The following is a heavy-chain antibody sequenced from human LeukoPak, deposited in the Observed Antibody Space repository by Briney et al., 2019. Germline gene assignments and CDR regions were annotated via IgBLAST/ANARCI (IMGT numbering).Heavy chain of an antibody. Sequence: NPSETLSLXCTVSGGSISSSGYYWGWIRQPPGKGLECIASIYYSGSTYYNPSLKSRVTISVDTSKNQLSLKLSSLTAADTAVYYCARHEYSGSYYGLSWFDPGAREPWSPSPQ. D-gene: IGHD1-26*01. CDR1: GGSISSSGYY. V-gene: IGHV4-39*01. CDR2: IYYSGST. CDR3: ARHEYSGSYYGLSWFDP. J-gene: IGHJ5*02.